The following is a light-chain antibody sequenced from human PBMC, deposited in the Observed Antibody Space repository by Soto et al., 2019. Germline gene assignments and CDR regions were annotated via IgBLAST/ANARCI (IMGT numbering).Light chain of an antibody. CDR1: QSISGT. V-gene: IGKV3-15*01. Sequence: DIVMTQAPAALSVSPGGRATLSCRASQSISGTLAWYQQKPGQAPRLLIYGAFTRATGFPARFSGSGSGTDFTLTITSLQSEDVAVDYCQQYDNWPWKVGQGTKVDIK. J-gene: IGKJ1*01. CDR2: GAF. CDR3: QQYDNWPWK.